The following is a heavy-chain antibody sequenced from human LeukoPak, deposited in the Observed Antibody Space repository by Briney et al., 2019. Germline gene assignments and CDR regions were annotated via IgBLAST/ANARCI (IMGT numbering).Heavy chain of an antibody. CDR2: ISSDSNTI. V-gene: IGHV3-48*01. D-gene: IGHD2-15*01. J-gene: IGHJ4*02. Sequence: GGSLRLSCAASGFTFNNYNMNWVRQAPGKGLEWVSYISSDSNTIYYADSVKGRFTISRDNAKNSLFLQMNSLRAEDTAVYYCAKDSCSGGSCYYFDYWGQGTLVTVSS. CDR1: GFTFNNYN. CDR3: AKDSCSGGSCYYFDY.